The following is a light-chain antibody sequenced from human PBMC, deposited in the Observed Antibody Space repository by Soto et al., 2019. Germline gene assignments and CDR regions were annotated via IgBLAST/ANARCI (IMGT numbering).Light chain of an antibody. CDR1: SSNIGAGYD. V-gene: IGLV1-40*01. CDR3: QSDDSSLTGSV. J-gene: IGLJ1*01. Sequence: HCVLTQPPSVSGAPGRRVTISCAGSSSNIGAGYDVHWYQHLPGTAPKLLMYGNTNRPSGVPDRFSGSRSGTSASLAITGLQPEDEADYYCQSDDSSLTGSVFGTGTKVTVL. CDR2: GNT.